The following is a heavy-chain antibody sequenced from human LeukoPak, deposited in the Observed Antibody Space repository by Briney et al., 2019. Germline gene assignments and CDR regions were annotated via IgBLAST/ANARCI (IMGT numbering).Heavy chain of an antibody. D-gene: IGHD1-7*01. CDR1: GFTFSTSW. Sequence: GGSLRLSCAASGFTFSTSWMTWVRQAPGKGLEWVANINGDGSLNGHVASVKGRFTISRDNAKNSVYLQMISLRAEDTAVYYCARSSRELGGYAPWELMPPFDYWGQGTLATVSS. CDR2: INGDGSLN. J-gene: IGHJ4*02. V-gene: IGHV3-7*01. CDR3: ARSSRELGGYAPWELMPPFDY.